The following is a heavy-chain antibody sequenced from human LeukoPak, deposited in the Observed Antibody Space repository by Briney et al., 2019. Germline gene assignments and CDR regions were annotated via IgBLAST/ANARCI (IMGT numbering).Heavy chain of an antibody. D-gene: IGHD2-15*01. Sequence: GGSLRLSCAASGFTFSSYSMNWVRQAPGKGLEWVSSISSSSSYIYYADSVKGRFTISRDNAKNSLYLQMNSLRAEDTAVYYCASLGYCSGGSCYGRADAFDIWGQGTMVTASS. V-gene: IGHV3-21*01. J-gene: IGHJ3*02. CDR3: ASLGYCSGGSCYGRADAFDI. CDR2: ISSSSSYI. CDR1: GFTFSSYS.